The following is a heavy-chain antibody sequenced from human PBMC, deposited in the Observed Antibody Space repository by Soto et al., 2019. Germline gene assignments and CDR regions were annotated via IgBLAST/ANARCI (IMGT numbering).Heavy chain of an antibody. Sequence: GGSLRLSCAASGFTFSSYSMNWVRQAPGKGLEWVSSISSSSSCIYYADSVKGRFTISRDNAKNSLYLQMNSLRAEDTAVYYCSGAESPDTAYFSLYWGQGTPVTVSS. CDR3: SGAESPDTAYFSLY. V-gene: IGHV3-21*01. CDR2: ISSSSSCI. CDR1: GFTFSSYS. D-gene: IGHD1-26*01. J-gene: IGHJ4*02.